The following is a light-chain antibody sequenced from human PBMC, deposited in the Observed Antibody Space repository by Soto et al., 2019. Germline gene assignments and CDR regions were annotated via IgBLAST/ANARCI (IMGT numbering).Light chain of an antibody. V-gene: IGKV1-5*01. CDR1: QSISSW. Sequence: DIQMTQSPSTLSASVGDRVAITVGASQSISSWLAWYQQKPGKAPKLLIYDASSLESGVPSRFSGSGSGTEFTLTISSLQPDDFVTYYCQQSYSTPITFGQGTRLEIK. CDR3: QQSYSTPIT. CDR2: DAS. J-gene: IGKJ5*01.